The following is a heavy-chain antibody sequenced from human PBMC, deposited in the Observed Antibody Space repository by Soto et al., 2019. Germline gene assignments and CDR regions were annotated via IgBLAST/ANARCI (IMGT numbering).Heavy chain of an antibody. V-gene: IGHV5-10-1*01. CDR1: GYSFTSYW. Sequence: GESLKISCKGSGYSFTSYWISWVRQMPGKGLEWMGRIDPSDSYTNYSPSFQGHVTISADKSISTAYLQWSSLKASDTAMYYCARSIYCSSTSCYGEGNYYYYYVMDVWGQGTTVIVSS. J-gene: IGHJ6*02. D-gene: IGHD2-2*01. CDR2: IDPSDSYT. CDR3: ARSIYCSSTSCYGEGNYYYYYVMDV.